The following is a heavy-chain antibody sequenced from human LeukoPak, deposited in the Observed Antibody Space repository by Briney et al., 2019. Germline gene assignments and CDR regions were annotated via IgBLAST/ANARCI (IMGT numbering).Heavy chain of an antibody. V-gene: IGHV3-11*04. Sequence: GGSLRLSCAASGFTVSSNYMSWVRQAPGKGLEWVSYISSSGSTIYYADSVKGRFTISRDNAKNSLYPQMNSLRAEDTAVYYCASLTLPLVAWGQGTLVTVSS. CDR2: ISSSGSTI. CDR1: GFTVSSNY. CDR3: ASLTLPLVA. D-gene: IGHD2-8*02. J-gene: IGHJ5*02.